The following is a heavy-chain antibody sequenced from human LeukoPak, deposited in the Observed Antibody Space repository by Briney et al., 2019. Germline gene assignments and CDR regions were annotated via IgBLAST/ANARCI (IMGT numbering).Heavy chain of an antibody. Sequence: SVKVSCKASGGTFSSYAISWVRQAPGQGLEWMGGIIPIFGTANYAQKFQGRVTITADESTSTAYMELSSLRSEDTAVYCCAGDPDLSGGSLYGMDVWGQGTTVTVSS. CDR1: GGTFSSYA. J-gene: IGHJ6*02. CDR2: IIPIFGTA. CDR3: AGDPDLSGGSLYGMDV. V-gene: IGHV1-69*01. D-gene: IGHD2-15*01.